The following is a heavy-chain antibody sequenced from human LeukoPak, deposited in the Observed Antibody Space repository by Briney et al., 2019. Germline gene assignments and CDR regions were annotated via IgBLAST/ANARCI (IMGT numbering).Heavy chain of an antibody. J-gene: IGHJ4*02. CDR1: GYTFTSCY. Sequence: ASVKVSCKASGYTFTSCYMHWVRQAPGQGLEWMGIINPSGGSTSYAQKFQGRVTMTRDTSTSTVYMELSSLRSEDTAVYYCARDIVSFVAVPEEYYFDYWGQGTLVTVSS. D-gene: IGHD3-16*02. CDR2: INPSGGST. V-gene: IGHV1-46*01. CDR3: ARDIVSFVAVPEEYYFDY.